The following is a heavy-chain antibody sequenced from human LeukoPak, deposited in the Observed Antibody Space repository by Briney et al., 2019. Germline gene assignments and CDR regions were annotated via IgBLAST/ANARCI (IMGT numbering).Heavy chain of an antibody. CDR1: GYTFTGYY. V-gene: IGHV1-8*02. Sequence: ASVKVSCKASGYTFTGYYMHWVRQATGQGLEWMGWMNPNSGNTGYAQKFQGRVTMTRNTSISTAYMELSSLRSEDTAVYYCARSITMVRGAFGYWGQGTLVTVSS. J-gene: IGHJ4*02. D-gene: IGHD3-10*01. CDR2: MNPNSGNT. CDR3: ARSITMVRGAFGY.